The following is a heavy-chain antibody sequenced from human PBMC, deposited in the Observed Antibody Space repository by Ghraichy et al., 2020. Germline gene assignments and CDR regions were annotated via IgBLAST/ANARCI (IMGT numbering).Heavy chain of an antibody. CDR1: GYTFTAYY. J-gene: IGHJ4*02. D-gene: IGHD5-12*01. CDR2: IKPNSGGA. V-gene: IGHV1-2*02. Sequence: ASVKVSCKASGYTFTAYYMHWVRQAPGQGLEWLGLIKPNSGGANYAQKFQGRVTMTWDTSITTAYMELSTLKSDDTAVYYWARGFSGQESYWGQGTLLTVSS. CDR3: ARGFSGQESY.